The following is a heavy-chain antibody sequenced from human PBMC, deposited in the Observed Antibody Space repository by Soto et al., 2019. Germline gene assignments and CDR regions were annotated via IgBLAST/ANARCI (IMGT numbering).Heavy chain of an antibody. Sequence: QVQLVQSGAEVKKPGASVKVSCKASGYTFTSYYMHWVRQAPGQGLEWMGIINPSGGSTSYAQKFQGGVTMTRDTSTSTVYMELSSLRSEDTAVYYCARTLLEAGPFKNWGQGTLVTVSS. CDR3: ARTLLEAGPFKN. J-gene: IGHJ4*02. D-gene: IGHD1-26*01. CDR2: INPSGGST. V-gene: IGHV1-46*01. CDR1: GYTFTSYY.